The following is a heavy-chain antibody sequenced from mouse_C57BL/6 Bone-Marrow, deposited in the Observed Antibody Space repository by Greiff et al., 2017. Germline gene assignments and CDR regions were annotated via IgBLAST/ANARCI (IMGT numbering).Heavy chain of an antibody. CDR3: ARGVRGWLPHFDV. J-gene: IGHJ1*03. Sequence: VQLRQSGAELVKPGASVKLSCKASGYTFTSYWMHWVKQRPGRGLEWIGRIDPNSGGTKYNEKFKSKATLTVDKPSSTAYMQLSSLTSEDSAVYYCARGVRGWLPHFDVWGTGTTVTVSS. V-gene: IGHV1-72*01. CDR2: IDPNSGGT. CDR1: GYTFTSYW. D-gene: IGHD2-3*01.